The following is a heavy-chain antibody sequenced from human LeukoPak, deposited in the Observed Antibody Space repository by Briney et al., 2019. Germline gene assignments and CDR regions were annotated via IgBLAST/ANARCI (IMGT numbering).Heavy chain of an antibody. CDR1: GGSISSGSYY. V-gene: IGHV4-39*07. D-gene: IGHD2-21*01. J-gene: IGHJ6*02. CDR3: ARAAIGLDV. Sequence: SETLSLTCTVSGGSISSGSYYWGWIRQPPGKGLEWIGRIYASGSTNYNPSLKSRVTMSVDTSKNQFSLKVSSVTAADTAVYYCARAAIGLDVWGQGTTVTVSS. CDR2: IYASGST.